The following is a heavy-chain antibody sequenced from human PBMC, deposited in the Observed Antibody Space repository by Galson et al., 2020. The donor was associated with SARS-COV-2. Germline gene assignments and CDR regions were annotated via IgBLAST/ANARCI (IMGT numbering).Heavy chain of an antibody. CDR1: GTSISSGSYS. Sequence: SETLSLTCAVSGTSISSGSYSWNWIRQPPGKGLEWIGYISHSGGTYYNPSLKSRVTISGDRSKNQFSLRLSSVTAADTAVYYCARLHYGEYAAEACEVWGPGTRVTVAS. J-gene: IGHJ3*01. D-gene: IGHD4-17*01. CDR3: ARLHYGEYAAEACEV. V-gene: IGHV4-30-2*01. CDR2: ISHSGGT.